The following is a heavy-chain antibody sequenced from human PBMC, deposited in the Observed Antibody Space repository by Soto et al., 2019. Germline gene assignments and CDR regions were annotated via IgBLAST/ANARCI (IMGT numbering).Heavy chain of an antibody. D-gene: IGHD2-15*01. CDR3: ARVQCGGSCYLYYFDY. V-gene: IGHV3-7*05. Sequence: PGGSLRLSCAASGFTFSSYWMSWVRQAPGKGLEWVANIKQDGSEKYYVDSVKGRFTISRDNAKDSLYLQMNSLRAEDTAVYYCARVQCGGSCYLYYFDYWGQGTLVTVSS. CDR2: IKQDGSEK. CDR1: GFTFSSYW. J-gene: IGHJ4*02.